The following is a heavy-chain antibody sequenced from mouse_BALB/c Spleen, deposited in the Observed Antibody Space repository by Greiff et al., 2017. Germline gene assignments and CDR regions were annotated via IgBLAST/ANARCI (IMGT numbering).Heavy chain of an antibody. V-gene: IGHV2-9*02. CDR1: GFSLTSYG. J-gene: IGHJ4*01. CDR2: IWAGGST. Sequence: QVQLQQSGPGLVAPSQSLSITCTVSGFSLTSYGVHWVRQPPGKGLEWLGVIWAGGSTNYNSALMSRLSISKDNSKSKVFFKMNSLQTDDTAMYYCARDRQLGSYDMDYWGQGTSVTVSS. D-gene: IGHD3-2*01. CDR3: ARDRQLGSYDMDY.